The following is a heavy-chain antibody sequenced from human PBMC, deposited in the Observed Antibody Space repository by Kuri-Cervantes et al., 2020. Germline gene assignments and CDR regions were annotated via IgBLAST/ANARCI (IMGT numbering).Heavy chain of an antibody. Sequence: SEILSLTCTVSGGSFSSGSYYWSWIRQPPGKGLEWIGYIYYSGSTNYNPSLKSRVTISVDTSKNQFSLKLSSVTAADTAVYYCAVGAGHNWFDPWGQGTLVTVSS. J-gene: IGHJ5*02. CDR1: GGSFSSGSYY. D-gene: IGHD3-16*01. V-gene: IGHV4-61*01. CDR2: IYYSGST. CDR3: AVGAGHNWFDP.